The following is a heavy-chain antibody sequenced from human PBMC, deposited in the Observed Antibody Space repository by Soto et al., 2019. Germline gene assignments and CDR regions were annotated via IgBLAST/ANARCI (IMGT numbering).Heavy chain of an antibody. CDR3: ARYGVGNAVGFFYFYGMDV. V-gene: IGHV1-69*02. CDR1: GGTFSSYT. D-gene: IGHD1-1*01. Sequence: SVKVSCKASGGTFSSYTISWVRQAPGQGLEWMGRIIPILGIANYAQKFQGRVTLTRDTSTSTAYMELRSLRSDDTAVYYCARYGVGNAVGFFYFYGMDVWGQGTTVTVSS. CDR2: IIPILGIA. J-gene: IGHJ6*02.